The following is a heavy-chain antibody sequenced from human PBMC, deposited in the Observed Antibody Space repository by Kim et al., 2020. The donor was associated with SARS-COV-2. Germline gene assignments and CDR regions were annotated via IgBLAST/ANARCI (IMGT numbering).Heavy chain of an antibody. Sequence: GGSLRLSCAASGFTFSSYGMHWVRQAPGKGLEWVAVIWYDGSNKYYADSVKGRFTISRDNSKNTLYLQMNSLRAEDTAVYYCARDPGPYSGSLSFFDYWGQGTLVTVSS. CDR2: IWYDGSNK. V-gene: IGHV3-33*01. D-gene: IGHD1-26*01. J-gene: IGHJ4*02. CDR3: ARDPGPYSGSLSFFDY. CDR1: GFTFSSYG.